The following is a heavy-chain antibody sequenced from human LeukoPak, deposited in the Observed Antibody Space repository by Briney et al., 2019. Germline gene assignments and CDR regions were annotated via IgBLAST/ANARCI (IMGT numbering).Heavy chain of an antibody. J-gene: IGHJ4*02. CDR1: GFTFSRYW. CDR2: IKEDGTVK. D-gene: IGHD2-21*01. V-gene: IGHV3-7*02. CDR3: ATSIAMFDY. Sequence: GGSLRLSCAASGFTFSRYWMSWVRQAPGKGLEWVANIKEDGTVKYYVESVKDRFAISRDNAKNSLYLQMNSLRAEDTAVYYCATSIAMFDYWGQGTLVTVSS.